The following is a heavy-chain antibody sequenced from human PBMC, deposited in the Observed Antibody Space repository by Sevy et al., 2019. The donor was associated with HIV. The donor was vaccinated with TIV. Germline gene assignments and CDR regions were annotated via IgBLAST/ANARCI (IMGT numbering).Heavy chain of an antibody. Sequence: GGSLRLSCAASGFTFSSYAMHWVRQAPGKGLEWVAVISYDGSNKYYADSVKGRFTISRDNSKNTLYLQMNSLRAEDTAVYYCARDLGITNDAFDIWGQETMVTVSS. CDR3: ARDLGITNDAFDI. J-gene: IGHJ3*02. V-gene: IGHV3-30-3*01. CDR1: GFTFSSYA. D-gene: IGHD2-2*01. CDR2: ISYDGSNK.